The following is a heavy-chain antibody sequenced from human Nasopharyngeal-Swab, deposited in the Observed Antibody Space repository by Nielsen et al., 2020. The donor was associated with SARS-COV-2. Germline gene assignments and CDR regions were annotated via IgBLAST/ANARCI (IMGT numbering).Heavy chain of an antibody. J-gene: IGHJ4*02. V-gene: IGHV4-39*01. Sequence: SETLSLPCPLYGASFISYSWGWTRQLPGKGLEWIGSIYYSGSTYYNPSLKSRVTISVDTSKNQFSLKLSFVTAADTAVYYCPSRPARGNPYGPFDYWGRGSLVTVSS. D-gene: IGHD3-10*01. CDR2: IYYSGST. CDR1: GASFISYS. CDR3: PSRPARGNPYGPFDY.